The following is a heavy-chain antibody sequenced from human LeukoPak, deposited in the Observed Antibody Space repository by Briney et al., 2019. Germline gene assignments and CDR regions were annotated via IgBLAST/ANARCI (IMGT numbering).Heavy chain of an antibody. Sequence: ASVKVSCKASGYTFNSYGISWVRQAPGQGLEWMGWISANNGNTNYAQNLQGRVTMTTDTSTSTAHMELRSLRSDDTAVYYCARSTQYYCDSSGYYYMAGGWFDPWGQGTLVTVSS. CDR3: ARSTQYYCDSSGYYYMAGGWFDP. CDR1: GYTFNSYG. D-gene: IGHD3-22*01. CDR2: ISANNGNT. J-gene: IGHJ5*02. V-gene: IGHV1-18*01.